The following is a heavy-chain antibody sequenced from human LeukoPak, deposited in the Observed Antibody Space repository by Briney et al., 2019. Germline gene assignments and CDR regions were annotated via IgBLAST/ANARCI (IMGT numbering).Heavy chain of an antibody. CDR2: IWYDGSNK. V-gene: IGHV3-33*01. CDR3: ARDACSTSCYSAYGMDV. CDR1: GFTFSSYG. J-gene: IGHJ6*02. Sequence: GGSLRLSCAASGFTFSSYGMHWVRQAPGKGLEWVAVIWYDGSNKYYADSVKGRFTISRDNSKNTLYLQMNSLRAEDTAVYYCARDACSTSCYSAYGMDVWGQGTTVTVS. D-gene: IGHD2-2*01.